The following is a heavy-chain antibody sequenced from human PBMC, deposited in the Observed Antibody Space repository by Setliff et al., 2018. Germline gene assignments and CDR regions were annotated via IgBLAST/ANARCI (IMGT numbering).Heavy chain of an antibody. J-gene: IGHJ4*02. V-gene: IGHV1-2*04. D-gene: IGHD3-22*01. CDR2: TNPNSGGT. CDR1: GYTFTGYY. CDR3: ARDRDSSGYPYYFDY. Sequence: ASVKVSCKASGYTFTGYYMHWVRQAPGQGLEWMGWTNPNSGGTNYAQKFQGWVTMTRDTSISTAYMEPSRLRSDDTAVYYCARDRDSSGYPYYFDYWGQGTLVTVSS.